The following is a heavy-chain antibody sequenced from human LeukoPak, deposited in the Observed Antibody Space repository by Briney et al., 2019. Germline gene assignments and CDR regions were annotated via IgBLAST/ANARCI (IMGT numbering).Heavy chain of an antibody. V-gene: IGHV3-21*01. CDR3: ARERGNPYYYDSSGPDY. J-gene: IGHJ4*02. Sequence: PGGSLRLSCAASGFTFSSYSMNWVRQAAGKGLEWVSSISSSSSYIYYADSVKGRFTISRDNAKDSLYLQMNSLRAEDTAVYYCARERGNPYYYDSSGPDYWGQGTLVTVSS. CDR2: ISSSSSYI. CDR1: GFTFSSYS. D-gene: IGHD3-22*01.